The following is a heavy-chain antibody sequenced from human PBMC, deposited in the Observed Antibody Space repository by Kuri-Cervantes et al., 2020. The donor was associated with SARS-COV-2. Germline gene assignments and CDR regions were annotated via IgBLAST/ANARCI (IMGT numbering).Heavy chain of an antibody. CDR2: IIPIFGTA. CDR1: GGTFSSYA. Sequence: SVKVSCKASGGTFSSYAISWVRQAPGQGLEWMGRIIPIFGTANYAQKFQGRVTITADESTSTAYMELSSLRSEDTVVYYCALDPRVRSRPLSYWGQGTLVTVSS. J-gene: IGHJ4*02. V-gene: IGHV1-69*13. D-gene: IGHD1-1*01. CDR3: ALDPRVRSRPLSY.